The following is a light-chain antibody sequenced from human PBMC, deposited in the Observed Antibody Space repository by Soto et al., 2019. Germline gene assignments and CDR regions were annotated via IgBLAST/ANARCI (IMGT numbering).Light chain of an antibody. CDR2: EDP. CDR1: SSDVGSYNL. V-gene: IGLV2-23*01. CDR3: CSYAGGRTYV. J-gene: IGLJ1*01. Sequence: QSALTQPASVSGSPGQSITISCTGTSSDVGSYNLVSWYQYHPGKAPKLIIYEDPKRPSGVSNRFSGSNSGYTASLTISGLQAEDEDDFYCCSYAGGRTYVFGTGTKVTVL.